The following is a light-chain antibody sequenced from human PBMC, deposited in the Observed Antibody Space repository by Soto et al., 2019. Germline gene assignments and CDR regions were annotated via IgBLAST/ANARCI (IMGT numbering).Light chain of an antibody. CDR3: QQYNNGPPWT. CDR2: GAS. Sequence: EIVMTQSPATLSVSPGERATLSCRASQSVSSNLAWYQQKPGQAPRLLIYGASTRTTGIPARVSGSGSGLESTLTISSLRHEDFAVQYCQQYNNGPPWTFGQRTKVDIK. CDR1: QSVSSN. J-gene: IGKJ1*01. V-gene: IGKV3-15*01.